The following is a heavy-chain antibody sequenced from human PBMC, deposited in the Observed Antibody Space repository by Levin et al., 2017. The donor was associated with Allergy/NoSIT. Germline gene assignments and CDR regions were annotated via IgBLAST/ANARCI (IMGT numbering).Heavy chain of an antibody. J-gene: IGHJ4*02. D-gene: IGHD3-22*01. CDR3: ARCGVGLDSGDYPFDY. Sequence: GGSLRLSSAASGFTFSSDSMNWVRQAPGKGLEWVSYISSSSSTIYYADSVKGRFTISRDNVKNSLYLQMNSLRDEDSAVYYCARCGVGLDSGDYPFDYWGQGTLVTVSS. CDR1: GFTFSSDS. CDR2: ISSSSSTI. V-gene: IGHV3-48*02.